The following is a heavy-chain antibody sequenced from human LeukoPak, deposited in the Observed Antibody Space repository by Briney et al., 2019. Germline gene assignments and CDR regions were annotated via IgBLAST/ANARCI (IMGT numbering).Heavy chain of an antibody. CDR3: ARGLPVAMYDAFDI. CDR2: IYPDDSDT. CDR1: GYSFTNYW. V-gene: IGHV5-51*01. D-gene: IGHD2-2*01. J-gene: IGHJ3*02. Sequence: GESLKISCKGSGYSFTNYWIGWVRQMPGKGLEWMGIIYPDDSDTRYSPSFQGQVTISADKSISTAYLQWSSLKASDTAIYYCARGLPVAMYDAFDIWGQGTMVTVSS.